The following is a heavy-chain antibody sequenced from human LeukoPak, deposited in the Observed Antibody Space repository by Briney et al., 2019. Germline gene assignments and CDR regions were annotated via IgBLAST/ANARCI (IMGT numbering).Heavy chain of an antibody. CDR2: ISGSGGST. CDR1: GFTFSSYA. CDR3: AKAERVVPAAPTDY. J-gene: IGHJ4*02. V-gene: IGHV3-23*01. D-gene: IGHD2-2*01. Sequence: PGGSLRLSCAASGFTFSSYAMSWVRQAPGKGLEWVSAISGSGGSTYYADPVKGRFTISRDNSKNTLYLQMNSLRAEDTAVYYCAKAERVVPAAPTDYWGQGTLVTVSS.